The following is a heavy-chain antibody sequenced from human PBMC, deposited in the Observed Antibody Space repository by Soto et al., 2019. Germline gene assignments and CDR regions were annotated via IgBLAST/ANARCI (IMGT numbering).Heavy chain of an antibody. V-gene: IGHV4-31*03. CDR3: ARDEYYYDSSGYRAEYFQH. J-gene: IGHJ1*01. CDR1: GGSISSGGYY. Sequence: QVQLQESGPGLVKPSQTLSLTCTVSGGSISSGGYYWSWIRQHPGKGLEWIGYIYYSGSTYYNPSLRSRVTISVDTSKNQCSLKLSYVTAADTAVYYCARDEYYYDSSGYRAEYFQHWGQGTLVTVSS. D-gene: IGHD3-22*01. CDR2: IYYSGST.